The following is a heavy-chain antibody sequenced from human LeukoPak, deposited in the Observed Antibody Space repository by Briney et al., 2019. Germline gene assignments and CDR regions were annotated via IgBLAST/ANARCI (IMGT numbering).Heavy chain of an antibody. Sequence: GSSVKVSCKASGGTFSSYAISWVRQAPGQGLEWMGRIIPILGIANYAQKFQGRVTITADKSTSTAYMELSSLRSEDTAVYYCARDKRVGGYDIEYWGQGTLVTVSS. CDR1: GGTFSSYA. CDR3: ARDKRVGGYDIEY. J-gene: IGHJ4*02. V-gene: IGHV1-69*04. D-gene: IGHD5-12*01. CDR2: IIPILGIA.